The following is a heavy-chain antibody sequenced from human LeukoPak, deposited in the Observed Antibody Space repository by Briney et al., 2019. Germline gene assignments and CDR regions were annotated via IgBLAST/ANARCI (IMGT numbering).Heavy chain of an antibody. CDR2: ISGSGGST. CDR1: GFTFSSYA. CDR3: AKDSGMMVAGTRGIDY. J-gene: IGHJ4*02. V-gene: IGHV3-23*01. D-gene: IGHD6-19*01. Sequence: GGSLRLSCAASGFTFSSYAMSWVRQAPGKGLEWVPAISGSGGSTYYADSVKGRFTISRDNSKNTLYLQMNSLRAEDTAVYYCAKDSGMMVAGTRGIDYWGQGTLVTVSS.